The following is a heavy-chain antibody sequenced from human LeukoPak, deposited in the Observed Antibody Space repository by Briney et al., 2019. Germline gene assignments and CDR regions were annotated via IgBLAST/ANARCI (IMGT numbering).Heavy chain of an antibody. CDR2: IRYDGSNK. CDR1: GFTFSRYG. D-gene: IGHD3-22*01. V-gene: IGHV3-30*02. Sequence: GGSLRLSCAASGFTFSRYGMHWVGQAPGKGLEWVAFIRYDGSNKYYADSVKGRFTISRDNSKNTLYLQMNSLRAEDTAVYYCAKGTSGYGEYFQHWGQGTLVTVSS. CDR3: AKGTSGYGEYFQH. J-gene: IGHJ1*01.